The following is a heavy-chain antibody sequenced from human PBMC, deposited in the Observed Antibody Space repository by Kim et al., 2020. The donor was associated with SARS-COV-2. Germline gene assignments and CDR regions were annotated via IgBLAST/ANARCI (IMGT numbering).Heavy chain of an antibody. CDR2: ISGSGGST. CDR1: GFTFSSYA. V-gene: IGHV3-23*01. CDR3: AKLKYCSGGSCYSGAFDI. Sequence: GGSLRLSCAASGFTFSSYAMSWVRQAPGKGLEWVSAISGSGGSTYYADSVKGRFTISRDNSKNTLYLQMNSLRAEDTAVYYCAKLKYCSGGSCYSGAFDIWGQGTMVTVSS. D-gene: IGHD2-15*01. J-gene: IGHJ3*02.